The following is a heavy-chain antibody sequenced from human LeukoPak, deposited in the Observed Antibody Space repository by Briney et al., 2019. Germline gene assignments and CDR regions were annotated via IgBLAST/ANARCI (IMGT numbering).Heavy chain of an antibody. CDR3: ARDLVSGYYGSVYGMDV. Sequence: SVKVSCKASGGTFSSSAISWVRQAPGQGLEWMGRIIPILGIANYAQKFQGRVTITADKSTSTAYMELSSLRSEDTAVYYCARDLVSGYYGSVYGMDVWGQGTTVTVSS. V-gene: IGHV1-69*04. CDR1: GGTFSSSA. CDR2: IIPILGIA. J-gene: IGHJ6*02. D-gene: IGHD3-10*01.